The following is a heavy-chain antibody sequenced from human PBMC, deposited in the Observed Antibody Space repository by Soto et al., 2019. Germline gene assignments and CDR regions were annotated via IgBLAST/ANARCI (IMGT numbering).Heavy chain of an antibody. CDR3: TWNADCYHGMAV. Sequence: EVQLVESGGGLVKPGGSLSLSCALSGIPFIDAWMSWVRQAPGKGLEWVGRIKSKGSGGTTDYAVPVQGRFTISREDSKNTMYLEMNSLKSEDTAVYYCTWNADCYHGMAVWGQGTTVTVSS. J-gene: IGHJ6*02. D-gene: IGHD1-1*01. CDR2: IKSKGSGGTT. CDR1: GIPFIDAW. V-gene: IGHV3-15*01.